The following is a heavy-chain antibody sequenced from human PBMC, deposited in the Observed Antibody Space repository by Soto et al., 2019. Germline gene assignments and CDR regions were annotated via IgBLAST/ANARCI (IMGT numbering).Heavy chain of an antibody. CDR1: GFTFSSYS. V-gene: IGHV3-48*01. D-gene: IGHD5-18*01. CDR3: ARDTAMVP. Sequence: PGGSLRLSCAASGFTFSSYSMNWVRQAPGKGLEWVSYISSSSSTIYYAESVKGRFTISRDNAKNSLYLQMNSLRAEDTAVYYCARDTAMVPWGQGTLVTVSS. CDR2: ISSSSSTI. J-gene: IGHJ5*02.